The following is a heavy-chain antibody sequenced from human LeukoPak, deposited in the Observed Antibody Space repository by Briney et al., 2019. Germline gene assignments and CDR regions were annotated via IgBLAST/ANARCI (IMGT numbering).Heavy chain of an antibody. J-gene: IGHJ6*03. CDR1: GGSISSGGYY. CDR3: ARDGRYCSSTSCYSQAFIDYYYYMDV. D-gene: IGHD2-2*01. V-gene: IGHV4-31*03. CDR2: IYYSGST. Sequence: PSETLSLTCTVSGGSISSGGYYWSWIRPHPGKCLEWIGYIYYSGSTYYNPSLKSRVTISVDTSKNQFSLKLSSVTAADTAVYYCARDGRYCSSTSCYSQAFIDYYYYMDVWGKGTTVTVSS.